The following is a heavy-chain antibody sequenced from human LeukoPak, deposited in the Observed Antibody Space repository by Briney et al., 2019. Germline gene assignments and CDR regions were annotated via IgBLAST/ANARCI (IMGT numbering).Heavy chain of an antibody. CDR1: GFTFDDYA. CDR2: ISWNSGSM. Sequence: GGSLRLSCAASGFTFDDYAMHWVRQAPGKGLEWVSGISWNSGSMDYADSVKGRFTISRDNSKNTLYLQMNSLRAEDTAVYYCAKGRPYYDSSGYHLHYWGQGTLVTVSS. V-gene: IGHV3-9*01. J-gene: IGHJ4*02. CDR3: AKGRPYYDSSGYHLHY. D-gene: IGHD3-22*01.